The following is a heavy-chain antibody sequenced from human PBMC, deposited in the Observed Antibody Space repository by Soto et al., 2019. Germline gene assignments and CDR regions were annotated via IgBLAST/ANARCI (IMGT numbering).Heavy chain of an antibody. J-gene: IGHJ3*02. V-gene: IGHV5-51*01. CDR1: GYSFTSYW. CDR3: ARLLREYRDPVYDIFFFNAFET. D-gene: IGHD3-9*01. Sequence: GEPLKIYCKGCGYSFTSYWIGWVRQMPGKGLEWMGIIYPGDSDTRYSPSFQGQVTISADKSISTAYLQWSSLKASDTAMYYCARLLREYRDPVYDIFFFNAFETWGKETIV. CDR2: IYPGDSDT.